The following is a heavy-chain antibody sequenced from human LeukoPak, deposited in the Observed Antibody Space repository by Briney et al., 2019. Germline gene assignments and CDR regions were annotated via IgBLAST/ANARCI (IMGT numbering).Heavy chain of an antibody. CDR2: IIPIFGTA. V-gene: IGHV1-69*01. CDR1: GGTFSSYA. J-gene: IGHJ5*02. D-gene: IGHD3-22*01. CDR3: ARDSSGYPVRNWFDP. Sequence: SVKVSRKASGGTFSSYAISWVRQAPGQGLEWMGGIIPIFGTANYAQKFQGRVTITADESTSTAYMELSSLRSEDTAVYYCARDSSGYPVRNWFDPWGQGTLVTVSS.